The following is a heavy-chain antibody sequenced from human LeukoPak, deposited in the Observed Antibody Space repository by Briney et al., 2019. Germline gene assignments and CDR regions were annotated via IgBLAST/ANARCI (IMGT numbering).Heavy chain of an antibody. V-gene: IGHV1-69*04. CDR3: ASPPLAYSISWHYFDY. CDR1: GGTFSSYA. Sequence: SVKVSCKASGGTFSSYAISWVRQAPGQGLEWTGRIIPILGIANYAQKFQGRVTITADKSTSTAYMELSSLRSEDTAVYYCASPPLAYSISWHYFDYWGQGTLVTVSS. J-gene: IGHJ4*02. D-gene: IGHD6-13*01. CDR2: IIPILGIA.